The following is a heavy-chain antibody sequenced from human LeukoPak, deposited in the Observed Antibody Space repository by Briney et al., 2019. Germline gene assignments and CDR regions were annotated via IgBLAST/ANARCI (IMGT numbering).Heavy chain of an antibody. CDR2: IEASGGPT. Sequence: GESLRLSCAASGFSSSDSAMYWVRQAPGKGLEWVSSIEASGGPTYYADSVKGRFTISRDNSKNTFYLQMNSLRAEDTAVYYCAKGSGSGWYGWFAPWGQGTLVTVSS. CDR1: GFSSSDSA. J-gene: IGHJ5*02. V-gene: IGHV3-23*01. CDR3: AKGSGSGWYGWFAP. D-gene: IGHD6-19*01.